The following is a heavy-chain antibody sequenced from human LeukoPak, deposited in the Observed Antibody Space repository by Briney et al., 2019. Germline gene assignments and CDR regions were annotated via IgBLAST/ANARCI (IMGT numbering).Heavy chain of an antibody. Sequence: SETLSLTCTVSGYSISSGYFWGWIRQPPGKGLEWFGSIYRNGSTYYNPSLKSRVTISVDTSKNHFSLKLSSVAATDTAVYYCAREHNFWNNYYRDTYYFDYWGQGTLVTVSS. J-gene: IGHJ4*02. CDR1: GYSISSGYF. CDR3: AREHNFWNNYYRDTYYFDY. V-gene: IGHV4-38-2*02. D-gene: IGHD3-3*01. CDR2: IYRNGST.